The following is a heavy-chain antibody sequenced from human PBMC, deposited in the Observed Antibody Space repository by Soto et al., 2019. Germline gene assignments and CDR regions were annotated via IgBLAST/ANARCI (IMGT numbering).Heavy chain of an antibody. CDR1: GFTFRIYV. Sequence: PGGSTRLCCESSGFTFRIYVMTWVCQIPGKGLEWVSAVSGSAGTTYYADSVKGRFSISRDNSKNTLYLQMNSLTADDTAVYYCARVQGTARNAFDVWGHGTMVTVSS. CDR2: VSGSAGTT. V-gene: IGHV3-23*01. D-gene: IGHD6-6*01. CDR3: ARVQGTARNAFDV. J-gene: IGHJ3*01.